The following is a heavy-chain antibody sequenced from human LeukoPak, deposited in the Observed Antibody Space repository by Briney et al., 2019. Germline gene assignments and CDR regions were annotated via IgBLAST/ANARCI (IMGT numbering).Heavy chain of an antibody. Sequence: SETLSLTCTVSGGSMNSNNYYWTWIRQPAGKGLEWIGRIYSSGSTNYNPSLKSRVTISIDTSKNQFSLRLSSVTAADTAVYYCAGDHPTPNTGYMDVWGKGTTVTVSS. J-gene: IGHJ6*03. V-gene: IGHV4-61*02. CDR3: AGDHPTPNTGYMDV. CDR2: IYSSGST. CDR1: GGSMNSNNYY. D-gene: IGHD2-8*02.